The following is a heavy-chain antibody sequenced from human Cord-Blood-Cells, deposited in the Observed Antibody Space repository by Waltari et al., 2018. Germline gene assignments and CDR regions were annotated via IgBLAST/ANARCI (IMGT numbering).Heavy chain of an antibody. J-gene: IGHJ2*01. CDR3: ARDVVVPAAVYWYFDL. D-gene: IGHD2-2*01. V-gene: IGHV3-48*03. CDR1: GFTFSSYE. Sequence: EVQLVESGGGWVQPGGSLRLSCAASGFTFSSYEMNWVRQAPGKGLGWVSYISSRGSTIYYADAVKGRFTISRDNAKNSLYLQMNSLRAEDTAVYYCARDVVVPAAVYWYFDLWGRGTLVTVSS. CDR2: ISSRGSTI.